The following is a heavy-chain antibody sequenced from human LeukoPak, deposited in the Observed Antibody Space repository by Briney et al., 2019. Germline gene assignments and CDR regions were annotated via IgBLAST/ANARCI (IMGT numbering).Heavy chain of an antibody. CDR2: IIPIFGTA. D-gene: IGHD3-10*01. J-gene: IGHJ5*02. V-gene: IGHV1-69*06. Sequence: SVKVSCKASGGTFSSYAISWVRQAPGQGLEWMGGIIPIFGTANYAQKFQGRVTITADKSTSTAYMELSSLGSDDTAVYYCARDGRGSRSSWFDPWGQGTLVIVSS. CDR3: ARDGRGSRSSWFDP. CDR1: GGTFSSYA.